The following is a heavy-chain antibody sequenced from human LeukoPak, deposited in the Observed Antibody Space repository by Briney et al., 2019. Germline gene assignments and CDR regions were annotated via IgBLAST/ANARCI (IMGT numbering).Heavy chain of an antibody. CDR3: ARLVGETTEFQH. V-gene: IGHV4-39*01. J-gene: IGHJ1*01. CDR2: IYYSGST. Sequence: SETLSLTCTVSGGSISSSSYYWGWIRQPPGKGLEWIGSIYYSGSTYYNPSLKSRVTISVDTSKNQFSLKLSSVTGADTAVYYCARLVGETTEFQHWGQGTLVTVSS. D-gene: IGHD1-26*01. CDR1: GGSISSSSYY.